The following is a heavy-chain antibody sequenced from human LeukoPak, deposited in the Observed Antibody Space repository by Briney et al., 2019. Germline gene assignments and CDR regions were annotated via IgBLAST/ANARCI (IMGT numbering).Heavy chain of an antibody. CDR1: GGSFSDFY. D-gene: IGHD3-10*01. V-gene: IGHV4-34*01. CDR3: ATTRGVITLDGYHYYIDV. J-gene: IGHJ6*03. Sequence: SETLSLTCAVYGGSFSDFYCTWIRQPPGKGLEWIGEIYHSGNTKYNPSLKSRVTILLDTSKNQFSLKVRSVTAADTAVYYCATTRGVITLDGYHYYIDVWGKGTTVTVSS. CDR2: IYHSGNT.